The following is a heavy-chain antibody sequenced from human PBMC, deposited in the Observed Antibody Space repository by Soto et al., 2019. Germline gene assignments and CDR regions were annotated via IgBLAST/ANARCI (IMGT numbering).Heavy chain of an antibody. D-gene: IGHD5-12*01. CDR1: VFTVSKNY. CDR2: SYSGGST. CDR3: ARARDGYNFLYEPT. Sequence: GGSLRLSCLASVFTVSKNYMSWLRQAPGKGLEWVSVSYSGGSTDYADSVKGRFTISRDNSKNTLYLQMNSLRADDTAVYYCARARDGYNFLYEPTWGQGTLVTVSS. V-gene: IGHV3-53*01. J-gene: IGHJ4*02.